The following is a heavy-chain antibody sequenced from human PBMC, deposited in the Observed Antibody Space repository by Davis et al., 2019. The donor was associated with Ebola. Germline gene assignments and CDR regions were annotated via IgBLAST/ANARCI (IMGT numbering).Heavy chain of an antibody. J-gene: IGHJ4*02. CDR1: GFTFSNAW. V-gene: IGHV3-73*01. Sequence: PGGSLRLSCAASGFTFSNAWMNWVRQASGKGLEWVGRIRSKANSYATAYAASVKGRFTISRDDSKNTAYLQMNSLKTEDTAVYYCNIAAAYIDYWGQGTLVTVSS. CDR3: NIAAAYIDY. D-gene: IGHD6-13*01. CDR2: IRSKANSYAT.